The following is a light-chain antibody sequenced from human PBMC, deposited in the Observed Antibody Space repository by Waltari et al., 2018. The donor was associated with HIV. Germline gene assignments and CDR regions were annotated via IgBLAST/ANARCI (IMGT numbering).Light chain of an antibody. CDR1: TSDIGGYNY. V-gene: IGLV2-8*01. CDR3: SSYAGTNKV. J-gene: IGLJ3*02. Sequence: QSALTQPPSASGSPGQSVTVSCTATTSDIGGYNYVSWYQQHPGKAPKLIIYEVTKWPSGGPSRFSGSKSGNTASLTVSGLQAEDEADYYCSSYAGTNKVFGGGTKLTVL. CDR2: EVT.